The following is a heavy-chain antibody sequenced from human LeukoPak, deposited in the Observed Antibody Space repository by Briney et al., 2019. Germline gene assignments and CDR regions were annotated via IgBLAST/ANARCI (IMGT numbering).Heavy chain of an antibody. Sequence: SETQSLTCGVYGGSFSGYYWSWIRQPPGKGQEWIGEINPRGSTNYNPSLKSRVTLSADTSKNQFSLTLNSVTAADTAVYYCARRRLGYYFDYWGQGTLVTVSS. J-gene: IGHJ4*02. CDR3: ARRRLGYYFDY. CDR2: INPRGST. CDR1: GGSFSGYY. D-gene: IGHD5-24*01. V-gene: IGHV4-34*01.